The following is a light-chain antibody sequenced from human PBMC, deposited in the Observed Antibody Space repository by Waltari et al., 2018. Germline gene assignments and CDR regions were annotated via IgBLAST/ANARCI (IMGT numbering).Light chain of an antibody. CDR2: LVS. CDR3: MQGLQAPLT. CDR1: QSLRHSNGHIN. Sequence: TQSPVSLPVTPGEPASISCRSNQSLRHSNGHINLNWYLQKPGQSPRLLMYLVSTRASGVPDRFRGIGSGTDCTLRISTVEADDFGIYYCMQGLQAPLTIGGGTKLEIK. J-gene: IGKJ4*01. V-gene: IGKV2-28*01.